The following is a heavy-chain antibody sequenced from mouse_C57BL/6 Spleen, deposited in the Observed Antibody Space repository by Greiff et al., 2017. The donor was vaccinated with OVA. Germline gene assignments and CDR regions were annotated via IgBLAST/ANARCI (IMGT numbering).Heavy chain of an antibody. V-gene: IGHV1-55*01. CDR2: IYPGSGST. CDR1: GYTFTSYW. J-gene: IGHJ4*01. CDR3: ARRLTGTLDYAMDY. D-gene: IGHD4-1*01. Sequence: QVQLQQSGAELVKPGASVKMSCKASGYTFTSYWITWVKQRPGQGLEWIGDIYPGSGSTNYNEKFKSKATLTVDTSSSTAYMQLSSLTSEDSAVYYCARRLTGTLDYAMDYWGQGTSVTVSS.